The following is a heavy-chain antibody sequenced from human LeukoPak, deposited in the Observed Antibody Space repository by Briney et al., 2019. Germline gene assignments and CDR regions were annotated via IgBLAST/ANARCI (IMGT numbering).Heavy chain of an antibody. D-gene: IGHD2-15*01. Sequence: ASVTVSCKASGGTFSSYAISWVRQAPGQGLEWMGGIIPIFGTANYAQKFQGRVTITADESTSTAYMELSSLRSEDTAVYYCARSPLGYCSGGSCRHTPSCGWWCYWFDPWGREPWSPSPQ. J-gene: IGHJ5*02. CDR1: GGTFSSYA. V-gene: IGHV1-69*13. CDR2: IIPIFGTA. CDR3: ARSPLGYCSGGSCRHTPSCGWWCYWFDP.